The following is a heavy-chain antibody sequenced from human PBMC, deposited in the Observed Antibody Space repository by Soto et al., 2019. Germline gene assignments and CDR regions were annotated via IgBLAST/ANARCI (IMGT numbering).Heavy chain of an antibody. Sequence: EVKLLESGGGLVHPGGSLRLSCAASGFTFSIYAMSWVRQAPGKGLEWVSGITGSGGSTYYADSVKGRFTISRDNSKNTLYLQMNSLRAEDTAVYYCAKGRSGGSGSLDYWGQGTLVTVSS. J-gene: IGHJ4*02. V-gene: IGHV3-23*01. CDR2: ITGSGGST. CDR1: GFTFSIYA. CDR3: AKGRSGGSGSLDY. D-gene: IGHD3-10*01.